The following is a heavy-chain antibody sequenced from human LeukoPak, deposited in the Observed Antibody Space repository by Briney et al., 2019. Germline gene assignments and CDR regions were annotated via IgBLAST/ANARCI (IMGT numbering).Heavy chain of an antibody. CDR3: ARDLVDTAMVIYY. CDR2: ISGSDAGT. J-gene: IGHJ4*02. CDR1: GFTFSIYA. Sequence: PGGSLRLSCTASGFTFSIYAMNWVRQAPGKRLEWVSAISGSDAGTYYADSVKGRFTISRDNSRNTLYLQMNSLRAEDTAVYYCARDLVDTAMVIYYWGQGTLVTVSS. V-gene: IGHV3-23*01. D-gene: IGHD5-18*01.